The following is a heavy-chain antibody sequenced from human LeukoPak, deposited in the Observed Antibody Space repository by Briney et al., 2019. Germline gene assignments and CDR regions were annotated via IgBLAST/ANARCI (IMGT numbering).Heavy chain of an antibody. J-gene: IGHJ4*02. Sequence: PSETLSLTCTVSGGSINSYYWSWIRQPAGKGLEWIGRISNSGSTNYNPSLKSRVTMSVDTSKNQFSLKLNSVTAADTAMYHCAREYGDFDHWGQGTLVTVSS. V-gene: IGHV4-4*07. CDR1: GGSINSYY. CDR2: ISNSGST. CDR3: AREYGDFDH. D-gene: IGHD4-17*01.